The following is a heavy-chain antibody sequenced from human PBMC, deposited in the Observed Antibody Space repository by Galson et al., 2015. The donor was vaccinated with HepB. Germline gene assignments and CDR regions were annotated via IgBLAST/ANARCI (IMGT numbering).Heavy chain of an antibody. J-gene: IGHJ5*02. CDR3: GRVPYYGSPRFDP. D-gene: IGHD3-10*01. Sequence: SLRLSCAASGFTFSSYSMNWVRQAPGKGLEWVSYISSHSSTTYYADSVKGRFTISRDNAKNSLYLQMNSLRDEDTAVYYCGRVPYYGSPRFDPWGQGTLVTVSS. CDR2: ISSHSSTT. CDR1: GFTFSSYS. V-gene: IGHV3-48*02.